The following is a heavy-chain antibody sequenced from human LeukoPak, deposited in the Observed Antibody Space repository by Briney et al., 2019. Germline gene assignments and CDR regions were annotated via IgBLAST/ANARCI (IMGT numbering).Heavy chain of an antibody. CDR2: ISYDGNNK. D-gene: IGHD5-18*01. Sequence: GRSLRLSCAASGFTFSSYGMHWVRQAPGKGLEWVAVISYDGNNKYYADSVKGRFTISRDNYKNTLSLQMNSLRTEDTAVYYCARDPKGGYSYGWGAFDIWGHGTMVTVSS. J-gene: IGHJ3*02. V-gene: IGHV3-30*03. CDR3: ARDPKGGYSYGWGAFDI. CDR1: GFTFSSYG.